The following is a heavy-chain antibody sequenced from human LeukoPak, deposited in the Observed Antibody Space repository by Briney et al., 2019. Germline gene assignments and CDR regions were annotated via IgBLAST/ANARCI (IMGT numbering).Heavy chain of an antibody. J-gene: IGHJ3*02. CDR1: GFTFDDYA. D-gene: IGHD1-20*01. CDR2: ISWNSGSI. V-gene: IGHV3-9*01. Sequence: PGGSLRLSCAASGFTFDDYAMHWVRQAPGKGLEWVSGISWNSGSIGYADSVKGRFTISRDNAKNSLYLQMNSLRAEDTALYYCAKVRGAGPITYDAFDIWGQGTMVTVSS. CDR3: AKVRGAGPITYDAFDI.